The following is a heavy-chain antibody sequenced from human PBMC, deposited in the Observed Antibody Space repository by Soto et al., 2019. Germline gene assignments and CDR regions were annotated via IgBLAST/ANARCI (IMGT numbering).Heavy chain of an antibody. D-gene: IGHD1-26*01. CDR3: ARVKPRDTWDNWFDS. CDR1: GGSISSGGYY. CDR2: IYYSGCT. V-gene: IGHV4-31*03. Sequence: SETLSLTCTVSGGSISSGGYYWSWIRQHPGKGLEWIGYIYYSGCTYYNPSLKSRVTISVDTSKNQFSLKLSSVTAADTAVYYCARVKPRDTWDNWFDSWGQGTLVTVSS. J-gene: IGHJ5*01.